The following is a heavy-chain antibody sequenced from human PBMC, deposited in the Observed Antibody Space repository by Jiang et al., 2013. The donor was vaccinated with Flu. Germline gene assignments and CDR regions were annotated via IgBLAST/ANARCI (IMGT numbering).Heavy chain of an antibody. CDR2: IIPILGIA. D-gene: IGHD6-13*01. CDR1: TFSSYT. CDR3: ARDSGIAAAGDY. Sequence: TFSSYTISWVRQAPGQGLEWMGRIIPILGIANYAQKFQGRVTITADKSTSTAYMELSSLRSEDTAVYYCARDSGIAAAGDYWGQGTLVTVSS. V-gene: IGHV1-69*04. J-gene: IGHJ4*02.